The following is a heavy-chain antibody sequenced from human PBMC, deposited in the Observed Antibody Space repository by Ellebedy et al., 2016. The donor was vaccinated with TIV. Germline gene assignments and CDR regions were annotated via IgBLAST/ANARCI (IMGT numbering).Heavy chain of an antibody. CDR2: IYPGDSDT. D-gene: IGHD5-24*01. J-gene: IGHJ4*02. Sequence: PGGSLRLSCKCSGYRFGSYWIGRVRQMPGKGLEWMGTIYPGDSDTRYSQAFQGQVTTSADKSITTAYLEWNSLKASDSAMYYCARMGRDGNNFVDYWGQGTLVTVSS. V-gene: IGHV5-51*01. CDR3: ARMGRDGNNFVDY. CDR1: GYRFGSYW.